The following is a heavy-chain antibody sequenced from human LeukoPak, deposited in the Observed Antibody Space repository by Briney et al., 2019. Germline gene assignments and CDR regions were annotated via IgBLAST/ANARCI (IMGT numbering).Heavy chain of an antibody. CDR3: AKGDYGDYVGWFDP. D-gene: IGHD4-17*01. V-gene: IGHV3-23*01. CDR2: ISGSGGST. CDR1: GFTFSSYA. Sequence: GGSLKLSCAASGFTFSSYAMSWVRQAPGKGLEWVSAISGSGGSTYYAGSVKGRFTISRDNSKNTLYLQMNSLRAEDTAVYYCAKGDYGDYVGWFDPWGQGTLVTVSS. J-gene: IGHJ5*02.